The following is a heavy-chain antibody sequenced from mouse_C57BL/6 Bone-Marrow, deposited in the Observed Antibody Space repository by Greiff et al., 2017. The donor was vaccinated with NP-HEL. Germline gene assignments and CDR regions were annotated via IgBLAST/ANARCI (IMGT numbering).Heavy chain of an antibody. V-gene: IGHV1-50*01. Sequence: QVQLQQPGAELVKPGASVKLSCKASGYTFTSYWMQWVKQRPGQGLEWIGEIDPSDSYTNYNQKFKGKATLTVDTSSSTAYMQLSSLTSEDSAVYYCARSIVKKVYYAMDYWGQGTSVTVSS. CDR2: IDPSDSYT. CDR3: ARSIVKKVYYAMDY. J-gene: IGHJ4*01. D-gene: IGHD2-5*01. CDR1: GYTFTSYW.